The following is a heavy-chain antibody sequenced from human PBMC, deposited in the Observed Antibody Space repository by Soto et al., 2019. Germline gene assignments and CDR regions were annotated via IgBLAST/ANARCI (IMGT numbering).Heavy chain of an antibody. J-gene: IGHJ6*02. CDR3: AKELVRGYYYYGMDV. Sequence: GGSLRLSCAASGFTFSSYGMHWVRQAPGKGLEWVAVISYDGSNKYYADSVKGRFTISRDNSKNTLYLQMNSLRAEDTAVYYCAKELVRGYYYYGMDVWGQGATVTVSS. D-gene: IGHD6-6*01. CDR2: ISYDGSNK. CDR1: GFTFSSYG. V-gene: IGHV3-30*18.